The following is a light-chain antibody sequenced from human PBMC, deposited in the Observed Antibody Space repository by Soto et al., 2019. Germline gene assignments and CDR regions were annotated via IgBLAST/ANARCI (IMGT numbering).Light chain of an antibody. CDR1: QRVSSSY. CDR2: GAS. V-gene: IGKV3-20*01. CDR3: QQYGSSPDT. J-gene: IGKJ1*01. Sequence: EIVLTQSPGTLSLSPGERATLSCRASQRVSSSYLAWYQQKPGQAPRLLIYGASIRATGIPDRFSGSGSGTGFTHTISRLEPEDCAVYYCQQYGSSPDTFGQGTKVEI.